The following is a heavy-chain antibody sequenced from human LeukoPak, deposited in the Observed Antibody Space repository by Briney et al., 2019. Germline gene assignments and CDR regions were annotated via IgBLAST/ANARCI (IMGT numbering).Heavy chain of an antibody. V-gene: IGHV3-15*01. D-gene: IGHD1-26*01. Sequence: GGSLRLSCAASGFTFSNAWMSWVRQAPGKGLEWVGRIKSKTDGGTTDYAAPVKGRFTISRDNPKNSLFLQMNSLRAEDTAVYYCARDPYSGSYGNYYYYFMDVWGKGTTVTISS. CDR1: GFTFSNAW. CDR2: IKSKTDGGTT. CDR3: ARDPYSGSYGNYYYYFMDV. J-gene: IGHJ6*03.